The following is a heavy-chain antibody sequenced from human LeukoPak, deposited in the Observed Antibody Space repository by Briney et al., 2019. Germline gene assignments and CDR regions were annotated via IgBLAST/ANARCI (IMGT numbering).Heavy chain of an antibody. CDR3: ARDKGGWDTETLYDY. D-gene: IGHD5-18*01. CDR2: INPNSGGT. Sequence: ASVKVSCKASGYTFTGYYMHWVRQAPGQGLEWMGWINPNSGGTNYAQKFQGRVTMTRDTSISTAYMELSRLRSDDTAVYYCARDKGGWDTETLYDYWGQGTLVTVSS. J-gene: IGHJ4*02. V-gene: IGHV1-2*02. CDR1: GYTFTGYY.